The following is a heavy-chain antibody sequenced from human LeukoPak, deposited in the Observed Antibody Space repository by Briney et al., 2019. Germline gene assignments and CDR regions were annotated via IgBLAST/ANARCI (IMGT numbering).Heavy chain of an antibody. D-gene: IGHD2-2*03. CDR2: ISNSGST. CDR3: ARDKHLGFSSGTKYYPYYFDS. CDR1: GGSITASY. V-gene: IGHV4-59*01. Sequence: PSETLSLTCTVSGGSITASYWTWVRQPPGKGLEYIGYISNSGSTNYNPSLKSRVTISVDTAKNQLSVNLTSMTDADTAVYYCARDKHLGFSSGTKYYPYYFDSWGQGIQVTVSS. J-gene: IGHJ4*02.